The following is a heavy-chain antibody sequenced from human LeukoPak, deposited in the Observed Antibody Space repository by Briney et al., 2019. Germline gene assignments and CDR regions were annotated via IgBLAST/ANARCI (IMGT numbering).Heavy chain of an antibody. Sequence: PGGALRLSCAASGITFSSYSMNWVRQAPGKGLEWVSSISSSSSYIYYADSVKGRFTISRDNAKNSLYLQMNSLRAEDTAVYYCARDLSLFGDSIYYYGMDVWGQGTTVTVSS. D-gene: IGHD3-16*01. CDR1: GITFSSYS. V-gene: IGHV3-21*01. CDR2: ISSSSSYI. CDR3: ARDLSLFGDSIYYYGMDV. J-gene: IGHJ6*02.